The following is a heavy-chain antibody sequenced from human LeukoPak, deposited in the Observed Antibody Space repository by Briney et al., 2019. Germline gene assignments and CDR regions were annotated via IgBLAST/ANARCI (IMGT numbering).Heavy chain of an antibody. CDR1: GGSFSGYY. CDR2: INHSGST. CDR3: ARRPLRLRIGSLDY. Sequence: PSETLSLTCAVYGGSFSGYYWSWIRQPPGKGLEWIGEINHSGSTNYNPSLKSRVTISVDTSKNQFSLKLSSVTAADTAVYYCARRPLRLRIGSLDYWGQGTLVTVSS. J-gene: IGHJ4*02. V-gene: IGHV4-34*01. D-gene: IGHD5-12*01.